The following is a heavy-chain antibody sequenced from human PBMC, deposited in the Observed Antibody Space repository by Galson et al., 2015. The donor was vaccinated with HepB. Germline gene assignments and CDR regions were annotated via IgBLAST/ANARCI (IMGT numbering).Heavy chain of an antibody. CDR3: AREVGFGELGKSPYYYGMDV. Sequence: CAISGDSVSSNSAAWNWTRQSPSRGLEWLGRTYYRSKWYNDYAVSVKSRITINPDTSKNQFSLQLNSVTPEDTAVYYCAREVGFGELGKSPYYYGMDVWGQGTTVTVSS. D-gene: IGHD3-10*01. J-gene: IGHJ6*02. CDR1: GDSVSSNSAA. CDR2: TYYRSKWYN. V-gene: IGHV6-1*01.